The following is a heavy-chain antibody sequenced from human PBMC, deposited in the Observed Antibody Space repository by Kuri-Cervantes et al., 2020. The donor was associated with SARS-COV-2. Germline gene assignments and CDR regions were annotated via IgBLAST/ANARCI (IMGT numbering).Heavy chain of an antibody. CDR2: IRYDGSNK. CDR1: GFTFSSYG. CDR3: ARVVFRWELPGAFDI. Sequence: GESLKISCAASGFTFSSYGMHWVRQAPGKGLEWVAFIRYDGSNKYYADSVKGRVTISRDNSKNSLYLQMNSLRAEDTAVYYCARVVFRWELPGAFDIWGQGTMVTVSS. D-gene: IGHD1-26*01. J-gene: IGHJ3*02. V-gene: IGHV3-30*02.